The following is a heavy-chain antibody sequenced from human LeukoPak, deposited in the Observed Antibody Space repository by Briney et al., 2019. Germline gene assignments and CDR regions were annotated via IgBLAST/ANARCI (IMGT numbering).Heavy chain of an antibody. CDR2: ISDSGDTT. V-gene: IGHV3-23*01. J-gene: IGHJ4*02. CDR1: GFTFSNYA. Sequence: GGSLRLSCASSGFTFSNYAMHWVRQAPGKGLEWVSHISDSGDTTYYTDFVKGRFTISRDNSKNTLYLQMNSLRPEDTAVYYCANSRIPDYWGQGTLVTVSS. CDR3: ANSRIPDY.